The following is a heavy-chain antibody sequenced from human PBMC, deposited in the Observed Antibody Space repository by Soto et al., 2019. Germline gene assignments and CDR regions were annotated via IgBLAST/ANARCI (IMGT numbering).Heavy chain of an antibody. CDR1: GGSISSGGYY. CDR2: IYYSGNT. CDR3: ARASAGTAMTFDY. J-gene: IGHJ4*02. D-gene: IGHD5-18*01. Sequence: QVQLQESGPGLVKPSQTLSLTCTVSGGSISSGGYYWSWIRQHPGKGLEWIGYIYYSGNTYYNPSPESRFAMSVDTSKNQFSLKLSSVTAADTAVYYCARASAGTAMTFDYWGQGTLVTVSS. V-gene: IGHV4-31*03.